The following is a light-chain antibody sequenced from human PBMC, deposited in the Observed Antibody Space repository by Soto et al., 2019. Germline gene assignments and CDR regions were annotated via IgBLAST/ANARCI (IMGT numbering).Light chain of an antibody. CDR2: DVS. Sequence: QSALTQPASVSGSPGQSITISCTGTSSDVGDYNYVSWHQQHPGKAPKLMIYDVSNRPSGVSNRFSGSKSGNTASLTISGLQAEDEADYYCSSYTSSSVYVFGTGTKLTVL. CDR3: SSYTSSSVYV. V-gene: IGLV2-14*01. CDR1: SSDVGDYNY. J-gene: IGLJ1*01.